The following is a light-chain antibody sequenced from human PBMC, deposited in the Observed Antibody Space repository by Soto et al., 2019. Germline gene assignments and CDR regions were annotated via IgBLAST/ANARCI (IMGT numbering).Light chain of an antibody. Sequence: EIVLTQSPATLSLSPGERATLSCRASQSVSNNYLAWYQQKPGQAPRLLIYGASTRATGIPARFSGSGSGTEFTLTISSLQSEDFAVYYCQQYNNWPLTFGQGTRLEI. J-gene: IGKJ5*01. CDR2: GAS. CDR1: QSVSNN. V-gene: IGKV3-15*01. CDR3: QQYNNWPLT.